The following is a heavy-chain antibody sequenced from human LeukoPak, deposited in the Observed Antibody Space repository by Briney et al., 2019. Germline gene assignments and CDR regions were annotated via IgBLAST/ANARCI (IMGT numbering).Heavy chain of an antibody. CDR1: GGSFSDYF. CDR3: ARGLRRRSMIAVPRRALWFDP. CDR2: VNHSGST. Sequence: PSETLSLTCAVYGGSFSDYFWTWIRQPPGMRLEWIGEVNHSGSTNYNPSLKSRVTISVDTSKNQFSLKLSSVTAADTAVYYCARGLRRRSMIAVPRRALWFDPWGQGTPVTVSS. J-gene: IGHJ5*02. V-gene: IGHV4-34*01. D-gene: IGHD3-22*01.